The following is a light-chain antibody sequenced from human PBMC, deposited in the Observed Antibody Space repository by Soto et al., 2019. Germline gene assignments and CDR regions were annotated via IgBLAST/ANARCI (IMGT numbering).Light chain of an antibody. V-gene: IGKV1-39*01. J-gene: IGKJ2*01. CDR1: HSINNY. CDR3: QQSYSTQGT. Sequence: IQMTQSPSSLSASVGDRVIITCRSDHSINNYLNWYQQRPGKVPKLLIYAASTLQSGVPSRCSGSGSGRVFTVTINSLQHEDFSTYYCQQSYSTQGTFGRGTRVEI. CDR2: AAS.